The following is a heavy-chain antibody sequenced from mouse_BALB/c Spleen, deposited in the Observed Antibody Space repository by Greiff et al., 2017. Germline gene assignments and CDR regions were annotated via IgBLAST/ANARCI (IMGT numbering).Heavy chain of an antibody. Sequence: QVQLKESGPDLVAPSQSLSITCTVSGFSLTSYGVHWVRQPPGKGLEWLVVIWSDGSTTYNSALKSRLSISKDNSKSQVFLKMNSLQTDDTAMYYCARQDRYDAGYAMDYWGQGTSVTVSS. CDR3: ARQDRYDAGYAMDY. CDR1: GFSLTSYG. V-gene: IGHV2-6-2*01. D-gene: IGHD2-14*01. CDR2: IWSDGST. J-gene: IGHJ4*01.